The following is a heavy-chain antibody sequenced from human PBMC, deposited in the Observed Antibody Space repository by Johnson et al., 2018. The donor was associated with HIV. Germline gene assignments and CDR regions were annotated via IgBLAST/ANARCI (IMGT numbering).Heavy chain of an antibody. D-gene: IGHD1-26*01. V-gene: IGHV3-30*02. CDR3: ARVATHAFDI. CDR1: GFTFSSYG. Sequence: QVQLVESGGGVVQPGGSRRLSCAASGFTFSSYGMHWVRQAPGKGLEWVAFIRYDGSNKDYADSVKGRFTISRDNSKNTLYLQMNSLRAEDTAVYYCARVATHAFDIWGQGTMVTVSS. J-gene: IGHJ3*02. CDR2: IRYDGSNK.